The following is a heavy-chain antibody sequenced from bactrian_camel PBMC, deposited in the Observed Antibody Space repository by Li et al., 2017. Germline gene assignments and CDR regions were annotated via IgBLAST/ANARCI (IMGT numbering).Heavy chain of an antibody. Sequence: DVQLVESGGGLVQPGGSLVLSCAASGFTFSTHAMSWVRQAPGKGLEWVSDINSSGRSTNYADSVKGRFTISRDNAKNTLYLQMNSLKSEDTALYYCVTLSGIDYPAHFVYWGQGTQFTVS. CDR2: INSSGRST. D-gene: IGHD4*01. CDR3: VTLSGIDYPAHFVY. J-gene: IGHJ4*01. CDR1: GFTFSTHA. V-gene: IGHV3S42*01.